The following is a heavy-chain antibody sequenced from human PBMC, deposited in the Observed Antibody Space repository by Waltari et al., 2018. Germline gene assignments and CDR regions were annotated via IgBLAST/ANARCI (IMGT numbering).Heavy chain of an antibody. CDR2: ITTNTGNP. D-gene: IGHD2-2*01. V-gene: IGHV7-4-1*02. CDR1: GHIFTSYA. J-gene: IGHJ5*02. CDR3: AREVVPSSTIVVNWFDP. Sequence: QVQLVQSGSELKKPGASVKLSCKASGHIFTSYAINWLRQAPGKGPELMGWITTNTGNPTYAQGFRGRFVFSLDTSVNTAYLEINRLKTEDTAIYYCAREVVPSSTIVVNWFDPGAREPWSPSPQ.